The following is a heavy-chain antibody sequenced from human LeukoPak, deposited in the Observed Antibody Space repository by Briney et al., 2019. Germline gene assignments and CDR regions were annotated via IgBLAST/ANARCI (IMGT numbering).Heavy chain of an antibody. V-gene: IGHV3-7*02. J-gene: IGHJ4*02. Sequence: GGSLRLSCAASGFTFSNAWMTWVRQAPGKGLEWVANINQDGREKYYVDSVAGRFTISRDNAKNSLYLEMDRLRAEDTAIYYCANRAETTTGSFYWGQGTLVTVSS. CDR3: ANRAETTTGSFY. D-gene: IGHD4-11*01. CDR1: GFTFSNAW. CDR2: INQDGREK.